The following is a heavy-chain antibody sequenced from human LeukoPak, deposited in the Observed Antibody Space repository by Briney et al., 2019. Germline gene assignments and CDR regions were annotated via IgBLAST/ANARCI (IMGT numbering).Heavy chain of an antibody. CDR2: INHSGST. V-gene: IGHV4-34*01. D-gene: IGHD3-9*01. J-gene: IGHJ4*02. CDR1: GGSFSGYY. Sequence: SETLSLTCAVYGGSFSGYYWSWIRQPPGKGLEWIGEINHSGSTNYNPSLKSRVTISVDTSKNRFSLKLSSVTAADTAVYYCARDGNYDIFDYWGQGTLVTVSS. CDR3: ARDGNYDIFDY.